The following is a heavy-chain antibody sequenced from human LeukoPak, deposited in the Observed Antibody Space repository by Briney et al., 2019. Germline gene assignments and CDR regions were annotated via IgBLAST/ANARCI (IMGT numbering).Heavy chain of an antibody. J-gene: IGHJ4*02. V-gene: IGHV4-39*01. Sequence: SETLSLTCTVSGGSISSSSYYWVWLRQPPGKGLEWIGSNYYGGRPYYNPSIKIRVTISVATSKNQFSLKLSSVTAADTAVYYCARLRALLWFGERHYYCDYWGQGTLVTVSS. CDR3: ARLRALLWFGERHYYCDY. D-gene: IGHD3-10*01. CDR2: NYYGGRP. CDR1: GGSISSSSYY.